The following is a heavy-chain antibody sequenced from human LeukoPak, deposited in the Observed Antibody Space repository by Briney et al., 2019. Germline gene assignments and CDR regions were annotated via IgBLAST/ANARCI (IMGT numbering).Heavy chain of an antibody. D-gene: IGHD1-26*01. CDR1: GYTFTSYY. CDR3: AREGTLNRYSGSYFDY. Sequence: ASVKVSCKASGYTFTSYYMHWVRQAPGQGLEWMGIINPSGGSTSYAQKFQGRVTITADESTSTAYMELSSLRSEDTAVYYCAREGTLNRYSGSYFDYWGRGTLVTVSS. J-gene: IGHJ4*02. V-gene: IGHV1-46*01. CDR2: INPSGGST.